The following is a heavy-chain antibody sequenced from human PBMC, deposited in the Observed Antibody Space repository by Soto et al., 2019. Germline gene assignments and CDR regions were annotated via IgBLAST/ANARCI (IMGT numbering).Heavy chain of an antibody. Sequence: EVQLVESGGGLVQPGGSLRLSCAASGFTFSSYSMNWVRQAPGKGLEWVSYIGSSSSTIYYADSVKGRFTISRDNAKNSLYLQMNSLRDEDTAVYYCAGFDCSGGSCYASDYWGQGTLVTVSS. D-gene: IGHD2-15*01. CDR3: AGFDCSGGSCYASDY. CDR1: GFTFSSYS. J-gene: IGHJ4*02. V-gene: IGHV3-48*02. CDR2: IGSSSSTI.